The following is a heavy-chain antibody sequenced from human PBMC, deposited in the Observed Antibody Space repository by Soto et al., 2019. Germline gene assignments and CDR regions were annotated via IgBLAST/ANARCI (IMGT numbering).Heavy chain of an antibody. V-gene: IGHV3-21*01. J-gene: IGHJ5*02. CDR3: ASPGYSYGHNWFDP. Sequence: GGSLRLSCAASGFTFSSYSMNWVRQASGKGLEWVSSISSSSSYIYYADSVKGRFTISRDNAKNSLYLQMNSLRAEDTAVYYCASPGYSYGHNWFDPWGQGTLVTVSS. CDR2: ISSSSSYI. D-gene: IGHD5-18*01. CDR1: GFTFSSYS.